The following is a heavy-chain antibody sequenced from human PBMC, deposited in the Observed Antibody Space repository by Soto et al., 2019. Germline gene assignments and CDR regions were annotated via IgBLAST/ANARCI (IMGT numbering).Heavy chain of an antibody. D-gene: IGHD6-13*01. CDR2: ISAYNGNT. J-gene: IGHJ6*02. CDR3: ARHLHSSSGYVWSYYYSSGMDV. CDR1: GYTFTSYG. V-gene: IGHV1-18*01. Sequence: GPSVKVSCKASGYTFTSYGISWVRQAPGQGLEWMGWISAYNGNTTYAQKLQGTVTTTTDTSTSPASMELRSLRSDDTAVYYCARHLHSSSGYVWSYYYSSGMDVWGQGPTVTVS.